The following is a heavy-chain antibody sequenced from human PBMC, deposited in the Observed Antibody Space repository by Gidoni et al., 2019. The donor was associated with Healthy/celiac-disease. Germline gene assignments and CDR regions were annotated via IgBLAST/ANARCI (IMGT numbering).Heavy chain of an antibody. D-gene: IGHD6-13*01. Sequence: EVKLVESGGGLVQPGGSLRISCSAAGFTFSSYAMHWVLQATGKGLEYFSAISSNGGSTYSADSVKGLLTISRDNSKNTLDLQMSSLRAEDTAGYYCVKGGGQLVRYSFDYWGQGTLVTVSS. CDR3: VKGGGQLVRYSFDY. V-gene: IGHV3-64D*06. J-gene: IGHJ4*02. CDR2: ISSNGGST. CDR1: GFTFSSYA.